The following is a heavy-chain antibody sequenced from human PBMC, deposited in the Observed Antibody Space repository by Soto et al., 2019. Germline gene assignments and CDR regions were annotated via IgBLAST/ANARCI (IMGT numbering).Heavy chain of an antibody. CDR3: ARDYDGFDY. CDR2: ISHSGTV. J-gene: IGHJ4*02. D-gene: IGHD3-16*01. Sequence: SETLSLTCDVSSVSITSSNWWTWVRQPPGKGLEWLGKISHSGTVNYNATLRSRATISVDKPKNQLSLKLMSATAADTAVYYCARDYDGFDYWGPGSLVTVSS. CDR1: SVSITSSNW. V-gene: IGHV4-4*02.